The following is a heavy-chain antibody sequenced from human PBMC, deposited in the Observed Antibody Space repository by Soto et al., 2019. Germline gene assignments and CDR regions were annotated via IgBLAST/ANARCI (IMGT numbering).Heavy chain of an antibody. CDR2: ITPLFGTP. Sequence: QVQLVQSGTEVKKPGSSVKVSCKASGGTFNKYAIDWVRQAPGQGLEWMGGITPLFGTPNYAQRFQGRVTISADEVTSTAYMELRSLRSDDTGVYYCVRQFDYDTSGYYYAYWGQGTLVTVSS. CDR1: GGTFNKYA. V-gene: IGHV1-69*01. D-gene: IGHD3-22*01. CDR3: VRQFDYDTSGYYYAY. J-gene: IGHJ4*02.